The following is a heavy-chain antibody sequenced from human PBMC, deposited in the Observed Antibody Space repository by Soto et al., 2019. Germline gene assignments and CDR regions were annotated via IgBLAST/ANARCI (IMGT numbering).Heavy chain of an antibody. V-gene: IGHV1-69*13. CDR2: IIPMFGTT. D-gene: IGHD3-22*01. J-gene: IGHJ4*02. Sequence: SVKVSCKASGGTFSTYGINWVRQAPGQGLEWMGGIIPMFGTTNYAQKFQGRVTITADESTSTAYMELSSLRSEDTAVYYCATPQDYDDCLDSWGQGTLVTVSS. CDR1: GGTFSTYG. CDR3: ATPQDYDDCLDS.